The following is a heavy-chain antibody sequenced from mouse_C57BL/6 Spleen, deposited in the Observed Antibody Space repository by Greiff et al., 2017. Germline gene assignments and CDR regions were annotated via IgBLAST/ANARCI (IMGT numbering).Heavy chain of an antibody. V-gene: IGHV1-82*01. J-gene: IGHJ2*01. CDR2: IYPGDGDT. CDR3: ARSQDYYGSSYEDY. CDR1: GYAFSSSW. D-gene: IGHD1-1*01. Sequence: VKLQQSGPELVKPGASVKISCKASGYAFSSSWMNWVKQRPGKGLEWIGRIYPGDGDTNYNGKFKGKATLTADKSSSTAYMQLSSLTSEDSAVYFCARSQDYYGSSYEDYWGQGTTLTVSS.